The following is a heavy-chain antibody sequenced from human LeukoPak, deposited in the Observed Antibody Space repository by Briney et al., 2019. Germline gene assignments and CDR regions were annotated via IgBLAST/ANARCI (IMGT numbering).Heavy chain of an antibody. CDR2: IHPTSGLT. CDR1: GYSFTSYY. J-gene: IGHJ4*02. CDR3: ARVPFFKYDFDF. V-gene: IGHV1-46*01. D-gene: IGHD3-3*02. Sequence: GALVKVSCKASGYSFTSYYTHLVRQAPGQGLEWMGMIHPTSGLTSYAEKFQGRLTMSRDMSTSTVYLDLSSLRSQDTAVYYCARVPFFKYDFDFWGQGTLVTVSS.